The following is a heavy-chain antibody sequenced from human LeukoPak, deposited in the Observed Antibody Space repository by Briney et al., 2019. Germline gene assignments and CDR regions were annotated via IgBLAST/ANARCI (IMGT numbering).Heavy chain of an antibody. D-gene: IGHD6-13*01. J-gene: IGHJ5*02. CDR2: IYYSGST. CDR1: GGSISSYY. CDR3: ARDFGSSWYPTWFDP. V-gene: IGHV4-59*01. Sequence: KTSETLSLTCTVSGGSISSYYWSWIRQPPGKGLEWIGYIYYSGSTNYNPSLKSRVTISVDTSKNQFSLKLSSVTAADTAVYYCARDFGSSWYPTWFDPWGQGTLVTVSS.